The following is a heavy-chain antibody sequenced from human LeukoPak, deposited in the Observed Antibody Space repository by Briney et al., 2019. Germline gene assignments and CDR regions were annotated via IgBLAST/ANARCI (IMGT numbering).Heavy chain of an antibody. CDR2: ISYDGSNK. CDR3: ARDEHSYGFWDYYYYYGMDV. J-gene: IGHJ6*02. D-gene: IGHD5-18*01. Sequence: GGSLRLSCAASGFTFSSYAMHWVRLAPGKGLEWVAVISYDGSNKYYADSVKGRFTISRDNSKNTLYLQMNSLRAEDTAVYYCARDEHSYGFWDYYYYYGMDVWGQGTTVTVSS. V-gene: IGHV3-30*04. CDR1: GFTFSSYA.